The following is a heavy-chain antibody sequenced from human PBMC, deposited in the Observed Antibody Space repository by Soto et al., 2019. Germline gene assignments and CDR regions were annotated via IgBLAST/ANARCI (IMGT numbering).Heavy chain of an antibody. CDR2: IYYSGST. CDR3: ARRFCSGSSCYSTFDM. J-gene: IGHJ3*02. Sequence: SETLSLTCTVSGGSISNYYWSWIRQPPGKGLEWIGSIYYSGSTNSNPSLKSRVTVSVDTSKDQFSLNLNSVTAADTAVYFCARRFCSGSSCYSTFDMWGQGTMVTVSS. CDR1: GGSISNYY. V-gene: IGHV4-59*08. D-gene: IGHD2-15*01.